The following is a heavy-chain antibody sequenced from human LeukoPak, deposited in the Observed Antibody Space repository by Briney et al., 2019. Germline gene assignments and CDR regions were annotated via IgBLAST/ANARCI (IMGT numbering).Heavy chain of an antibody. D-gene: IGHD3-10*01. CDR3: ARAITMVREVIRYFDY. CDR1: GYTFIDYY. CDR2: INPNSGGT. Sequence: GASVKVSCKASGYTFIDYYMHWVRQAPGQGLEWMGRINPNSGGTNYAQKFQGRVTMTRDTCINTAYMELSRLRSDDTAVYYCARAITMVREVIRYFDYWGQGTLVTVSS. V-gene: IGHV1-2*06. J-gene: IGHJ4*02.